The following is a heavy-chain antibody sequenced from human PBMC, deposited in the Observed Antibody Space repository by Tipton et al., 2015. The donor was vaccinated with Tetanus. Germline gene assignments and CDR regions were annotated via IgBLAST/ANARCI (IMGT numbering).Heavy chain of an antibody. V-gene: IGHV3-33*01. J-gene: IGHJ4*02. CDR1: GFTFSSYG. CDR3: ARDGSSGYYYGDS. Sequence: SGFTFSSYGMHWVRQAPGKGLEWVAVIWYDGSNKYYADSVKGRFTISRDNSKNTLYLQMNSLRAEDTAVYYCARDGSSGYYYGDSWGQGTLVTVSS. CDR2: IWYDGSNK. D-gene: IGHD3-22*01.